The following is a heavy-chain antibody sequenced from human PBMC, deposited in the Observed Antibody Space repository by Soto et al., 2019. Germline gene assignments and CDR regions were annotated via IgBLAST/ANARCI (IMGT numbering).Heavy chain of an antibody. Sequence: SETLSLTCAVYGGSFSGYYWGWIRQPPGKGLEWIGEINHSGSTNYNPSLKSRVTISVDTSKNQFSLKLSSVTAADTAVYYCARGLRRITMVSKSPIDYWGQGTLVTVSS. V-gene: IGHV4-34*01. J-gene: IGHJ4*02. CDR3: ARGLRRITMVSKSPIDY. CDR1: GGSFSGYY. CDR2: INHSGST. D-gene: IGHD3-10*01.